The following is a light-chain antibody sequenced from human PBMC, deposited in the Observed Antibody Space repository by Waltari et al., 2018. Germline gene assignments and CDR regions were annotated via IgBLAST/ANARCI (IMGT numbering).Light chain of an antibody. CDR1: QSVLYSSNNKNY. J-gene: IGKJ2*01. V-gene: IGKV4-1*01. Sequence: DIVITQSPDSLAVSLGEGATMHSQSSQSVLYSSNNKNYLAWYQQKPGQPPKLLIYWASTRESGVPDRFSCSGSGTDFTLTISSLQAEDVAVYYCQQYYSTPPYTFGQGTKLEIK. CDR2: WAS. CDR3: QQYYSTPPYT.